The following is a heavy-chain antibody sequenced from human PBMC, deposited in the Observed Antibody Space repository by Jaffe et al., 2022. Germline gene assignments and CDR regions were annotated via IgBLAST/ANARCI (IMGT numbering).Heavy chain of an antibody. V-gene: IGHV4-4*02. CDR2: IYHSGST. D-gene: IGHD3-16*01. Sequence: QVQLQESGPGLVKPSGTLSLTCAVSGGSISSSNWWSWVRQPPGKGLEWIGEIYHSGSTNYNPSLKSRVTISVDKSKNQFSLKLSSVTAADTAVYYCARKISGYDIYDYIWGSYGSRDYWFDPWGQGTLVTVSS. CDR3: ARKISGYDIYDYIWGSYGSRDYWFDP. CDR1: GGSISSSNW. J-gene: IGHJ5*02.